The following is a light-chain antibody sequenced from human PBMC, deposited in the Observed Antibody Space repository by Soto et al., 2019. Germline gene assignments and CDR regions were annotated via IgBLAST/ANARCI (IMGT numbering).Light chain of an antibody. V-gene: IGLV2-14*03. Sequence: QSALTQPSAVSGSPGASITISRSGTRSDIGSYNHVAWYQQFPGKSPKLMIYAVSERPPGVSDRFSGSKSGITASLTISGLQTEDEADYYCISYTDRQSYLFGTGTKVTVL. CDR1: RSDIGSYNH. J-gene: IGLJ1*01. CDR2: AVS. CDR3: ISYTDRQSYL.